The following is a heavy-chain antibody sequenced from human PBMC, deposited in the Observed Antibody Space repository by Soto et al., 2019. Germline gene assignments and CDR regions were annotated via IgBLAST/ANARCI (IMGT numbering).Heavy chain of an antibody. CDR2: VYTSGST. CDR3: AREVVGNTWPGIFDS. CDR1: DDSIGPYY. V-gene: IGHV4-4*08. J-gene: IGHJ4*02. Sequence: SETLSLTCSISDDSIGPYYWTWIRQTPRKELQWIGYVYTSGSTKYNSSLKSRVTISLDASNSHFSLTMSSVTAADTGVYYCAREVVGNTWPGIFDSWGRGILVTVSS.